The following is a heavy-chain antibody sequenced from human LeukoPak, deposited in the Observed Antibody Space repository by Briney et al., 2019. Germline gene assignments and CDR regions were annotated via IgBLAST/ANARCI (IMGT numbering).Heavy chain of an antibody. D-gene: IGHD3-9*01. CDR1: GDSVSSNSAA. CDR2: TYYRSKWYN. Sequence: SQTLSLTCAISGDSVSSNSAAWNWIRQSPSRGLEWLGRTYYRSKWYNDYAVSVKSRITINPDTSKNQFSLKLSSVTAADTAVYYCARARRYFDWFRGDAFDIWGQGTMVTVSS. J-gene: IGHJ3*02. V-gene: IGHV6-1*01. CDR3: ARARRYFDWFRGDAFDI.